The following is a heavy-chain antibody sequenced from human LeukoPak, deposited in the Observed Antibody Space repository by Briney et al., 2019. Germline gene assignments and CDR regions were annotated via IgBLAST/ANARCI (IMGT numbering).Heavy chain of an antibody. V-gene: IGHV3-7*01. J-gene: IGHJ6*02. CDR3: ARDSIFGVVNEPPYYYYGMDV. D-gene: IGHD3-3*01. CDR1: GFTFSSYW. CDR2: IKQDGSEK. Sequence: GGSLRLSCAVSGFTFSSYWMSWVRQAPGKGLGWVANIKQDGSEKYYVDSVKGRFTISRDNAKNSLYLQMNSLRAEDTAVYYCARDSIFGVVNEPPYYYYGMDVWGQGTTVTVSS.